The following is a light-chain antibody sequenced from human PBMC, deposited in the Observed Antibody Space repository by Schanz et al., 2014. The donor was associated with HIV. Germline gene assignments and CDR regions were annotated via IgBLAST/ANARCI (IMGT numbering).Light chain of an antibody. J-gene: IGKJ2*01. CDR1: QGVTSN. Sequence: EIVMTQSPATLSVSLGEGATLSCRASQGVTSNLAWYQQTPGQAPRLLIYRASTRAAGIPARFSGSGSGTEFTLTISSLQSEDVAVYYCQQYYSSLYTFGQGTKVEIK. CDR2: RAS. V-gene: IGKV3-15*01. CDR3: QQYYSSLYT.